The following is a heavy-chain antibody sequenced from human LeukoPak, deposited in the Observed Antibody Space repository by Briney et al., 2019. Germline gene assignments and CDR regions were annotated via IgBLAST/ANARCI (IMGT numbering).Heavy chain of an antibody. CDR1: GFTFSSYA. D-gene: IGHD3-22*01. J-gene: IGHJ4*02. CDR2: LTDSGGTT. Sequence: GGSLRLSCVASGFTFSSYAMGWVRQAPGKRPEWVSSLTDSGGTTYYVDSVKGRFTISRDNAKNSLYLQMNSLRAEDTAVYYCAREVFITPDYWGQGTLVTVSS. V-gene: IGHV3-23*01. CDR3: AREVFITPDY.